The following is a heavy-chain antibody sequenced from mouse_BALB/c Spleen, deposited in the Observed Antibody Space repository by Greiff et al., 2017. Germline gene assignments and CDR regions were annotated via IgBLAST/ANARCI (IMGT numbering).Heavy chain of an antibody. CDR1: GYSFTGYF. V-gene: IGHV1-37*01. CDR2: INPYNGDT. J-gene: IGHJ2*01. D-gene: IGHD2-4*01. Sequence: EVQRVESGPELVKPGASVKISCKASGYSFTGYFMNWVKQSHGKSLEWIGRINPYNGDTFYNQKFKGKATLTVDKSSSTAHMELLSLTSEDSAVYYCGRGATMITTSYFDYWGQGTTLTVSS. CDR3: GRGATMITTSYFDY.